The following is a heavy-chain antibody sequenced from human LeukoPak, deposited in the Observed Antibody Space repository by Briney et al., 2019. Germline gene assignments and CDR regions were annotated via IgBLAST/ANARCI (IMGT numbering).Heavy chain of an antibody. CDR2: MNPNSGNT. CDR3: ARELSAAAKYNWFDP. Sequence: ASVKVSCKASGYTFTSYDINWVRQATGQGLEWMGWMNPNSGNTGYAQKFQGRVTMTRNTSISTAYMELSSLRSEDTAVYYCARELSAAAKYNWFDPWGQGTLVTVSS. D-gene: IGHD6-13*01. J-gene: IGHJ5*02. V-gene: IGHV1-8*01. CDR1: GYTFTSYD.